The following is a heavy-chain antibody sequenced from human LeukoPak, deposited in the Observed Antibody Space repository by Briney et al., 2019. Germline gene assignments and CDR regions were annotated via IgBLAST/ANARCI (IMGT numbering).Heavy chain of an antibody. J-gene: IGHJ4*02. CDR2: IRYDGSNK. D-gene: IGHD1-20*01. CDR1: GFTFSSYS. CDR3: AKDQDNWNPLAFDY. Sequence: GGSLRLSCTASGFTFSSYSMIWVRQAPGKGLEWVAFIRYDGSNKYYADSVKGRFTISRDNSKNTPYLQMNSLRAEDTAVYYCAKDQDNWNPLAFDYWGQGTLVTVSS. V-gene: IGHV3-30*02.